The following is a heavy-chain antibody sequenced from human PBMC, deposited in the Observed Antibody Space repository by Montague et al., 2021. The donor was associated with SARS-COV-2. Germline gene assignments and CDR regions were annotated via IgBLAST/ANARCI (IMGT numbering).Heavy chain of an antibody. CDR1: GTSFSGYY. CDR2: INHGGST. D-gene: IGHD3-10*01. CDR3: ARLRDGVVPSPILGVGPYYSYYYMDV. Sequence: SETLSLTCAVHGTSFSGYYWNWIRQPPGKGLEWIGEINHGGSTKYSPSLKSRHTISADTPKNQFSLKLTSVAAADTAVYYCARLRDGVVPSPILGVGPYYSYYYMDVWGRGTTVTVSS. J-gene: IGHJ6*03. V-gene: IGHV4-34*01.